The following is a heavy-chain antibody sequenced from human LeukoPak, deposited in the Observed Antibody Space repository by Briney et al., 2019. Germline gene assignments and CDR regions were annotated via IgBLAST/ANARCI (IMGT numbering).Heavy chain of an antibody. CDR3: ARDCSGTSSYAFDI. CDR1: GGSISSYY. Sequence: PSETLSLTCTVSGGSISSYYWSWIRQPPGKGLEWIGYIYYSGSTNYNPSLKSRVTISVDTSKNQFSLKLSSVTAADTAVYYCARDCSGTSSYAFDIWGQGTMVTVSS. V-gene: IGHV4-59*01. D-gene: IGHD2-2*01. J-gene: IGHJ3*02. CDR2: IYYSGST.